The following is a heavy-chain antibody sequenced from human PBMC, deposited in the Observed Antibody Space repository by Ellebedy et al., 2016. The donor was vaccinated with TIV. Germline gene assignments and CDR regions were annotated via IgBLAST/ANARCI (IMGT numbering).Heavy chain of an antibody. Sequence: GESLKISCSASGFSFATYTMTWVRQTPGKRLEWVSSISGSDGGRYYADSVRGRFTISRENSKNTLFLRMSSLRADDTAVYYCARDRYGPLDNWGQGTLVTVSS. CDR2: ISGSDGGR. J-gene: IGHJ4*02. D-gene: IGHD3-16*02. CDR3: ARDRYGPLDN. CDR1: GFSFATYT. V-gene: IGHV3-23*01.